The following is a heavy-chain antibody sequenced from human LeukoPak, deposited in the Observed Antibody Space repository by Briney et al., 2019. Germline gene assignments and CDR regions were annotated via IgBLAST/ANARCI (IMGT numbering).Heavy chain of an antibody. CDR3: ARGGSSPFDY. CDR1: GFTFSSYE. CDR2: ISSSGSTI. V-gene: IGHV3-48*03. D-gene: IGHD1-26*01. Sequence: GGSLRLSCAASGFTFSSYEMNWVRQAPGKGLEWVSYISSSGSTIYYADSVKGRFTISRDNAKNSLYLQMNSLRSEDTAVYYCARGGSSPFDYWGQGTLVTVSS. J-gene: IGHJ4*02.